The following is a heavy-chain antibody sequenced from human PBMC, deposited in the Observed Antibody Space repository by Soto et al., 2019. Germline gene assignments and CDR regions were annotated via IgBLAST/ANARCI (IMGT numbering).Heavy chain of an antibody. CDR2: ISSSSSTI. Sequence: PGGSLRLSCAASGFTFSSYSMNWVRQAPGKGLEWVSYISSSSSTIYYADSVKGRFTISRDNAKNSLYLQMNSLRDEDTAAYYCAREGHYGDYGLGYYYYYGMDVWGQGTTVTVSS. J-gene: IGHJ6*02. V-gene: IGHV3-48*02. CDR1: GFTFSSYS. D-gene: IGHD4-17*01. CDR3: AREGHYGDYGLGYYYYYGMDV.